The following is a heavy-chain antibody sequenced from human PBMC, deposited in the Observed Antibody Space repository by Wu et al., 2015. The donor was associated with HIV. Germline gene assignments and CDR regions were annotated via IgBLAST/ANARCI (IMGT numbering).Heavy chain of an antibody. CDR2: INPNSGGT. J-gene: IGHJ5*02. Sequence: QVQLVQSGAEVKKPGASVKVSCKASGYTFIGYYMHWVRQAPGQGLEWMGWINPNSGGTNFAQKFQGRVTMTRDTSISTAYMNLSRLRSDDTAIYYCVIDPGSPSGSYSPDPHFDPSGPGNPGHRLL. D-gene: IGHD3-10*01. CDR3: VIDPGSPSGSYSPDPHFDP. V-gene: IGHV1-2*02. CDR1: GYTFIGYY.